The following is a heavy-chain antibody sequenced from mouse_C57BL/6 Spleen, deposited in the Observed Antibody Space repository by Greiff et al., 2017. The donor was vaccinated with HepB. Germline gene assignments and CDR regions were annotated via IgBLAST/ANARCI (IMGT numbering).Heavy chain of an antibody. Sequence: VQLQQSGPGLVQPSQSLSITCPVSGFSLTSYGVHWVRQSPGKGLEWLGVLWSGGSTDYNAAFISRLSISKDNSKSQVFFKMNSLQADDTAIYYCARKNGYDAFAYWGQGTLVTVSA. CDR2: LWSGGST. D-gene: IGHD2-2*01. CDR3: ARKNGYDAFAY. V-gene: IGHV2-2*01. J-gene: IGHJ3*01. CDR1: GFSLTSYG.